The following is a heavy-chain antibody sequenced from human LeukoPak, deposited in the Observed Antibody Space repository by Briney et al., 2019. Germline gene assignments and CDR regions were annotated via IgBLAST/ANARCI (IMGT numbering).Heavy chain of an antibody. Sequence: SETLSLTCTVSGGSISSSSYYWGWIRQPPGKGLEWIGSIYYSGSTYYNPSPKSRVTISVDTSKDQFSLKLSSVTAADTAVYYCATSPIKSPGNFQHWGQGTLVTVSS. CDR2: IYYSGST. CDR3: ATSPIKSPGNFQH. CDR1: GGSISSSSYY. J-gene: IGHJ1*01. V-gene: IGHV4-39*01.